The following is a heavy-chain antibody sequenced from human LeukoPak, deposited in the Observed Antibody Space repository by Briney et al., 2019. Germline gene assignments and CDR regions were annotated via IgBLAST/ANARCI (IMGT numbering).Heavy chain of an antibody. V-gene: IGHV4-39*01. J-gene: IGHJ5*02. CDR2: MYYSGST. D-gene: IGHD2-15*01. Sequence: SETLSLTCTVSGGSISSSSYYWGWIRQPPGKGLEWIGSMYYSGSTYYNPSLKSRVTISVDTSKNQFPLKLSSVTAADTAVYYCARHDFGYCSGGSCYLHWFDPWGQGTLVTVSS. CDR3: ARHDFGYCSGGSCYLHWFDP. CDR1: GGSISSSSYY.